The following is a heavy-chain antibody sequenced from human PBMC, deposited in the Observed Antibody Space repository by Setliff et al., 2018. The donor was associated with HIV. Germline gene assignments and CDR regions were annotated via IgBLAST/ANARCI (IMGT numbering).Heavy chain of an antibody. CDR2: IYYSGST. Sequence: LSLTCTVSGGSISSSSYYWGWIRQPPGKGLEWIGSIYYSGSTYYNPSLKSRVTISADTSTNTAYLELRSLRSEDTAVYYCETDDYYGSGTHWRGVPWGQGTLVTVSS. CDR1: GGSISSSSYY. J-gene: IGHJ5*02. D-gene: IGHD3-10*01. V-gene: IGHV4-39*07. CDR3: ETDDYYGSGTHWRGVP.